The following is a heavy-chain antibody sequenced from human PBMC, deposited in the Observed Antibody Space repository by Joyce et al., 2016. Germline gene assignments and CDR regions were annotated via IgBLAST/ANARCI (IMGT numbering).Heavy chain of an antibody. V-gene: IGHV1-69*01. CDR3: ARGAVTEDYYYHYGMDV. Sequence: QVKLVPPGAEVRKPGSSVKVSCKAYGGTLTDYPISWVRQAPGRGLEWMGGNIPVSGAANYAQKFQGRVTITADESTSTSYMELSSLRSEDTAVYYCARGAVTEDYYYHYGMDVWGQGTMVTVSS. CDR1: GGTLTDYP. J-gene: IGHJ6*02. CDR2: NIPVSGAA. D-gene: IGHD4-17*01.